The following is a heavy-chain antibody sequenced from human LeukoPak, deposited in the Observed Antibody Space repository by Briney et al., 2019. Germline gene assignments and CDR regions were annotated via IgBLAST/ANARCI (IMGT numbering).Heavy chain of an antibody. Sequence: GGSLRLSCAASGFTFDDYDMTWVRQAPGKGLEWVSSINWNGGSTGYADSVKGRFTISRDNAKNSLFLQMNSLRAEDTALYYCARDRGPYDSSGYYPYDAFDIWGQGTMVTVSS. J-gene: IGHJ3*02. CDR1: GFTFDDYD. D-gene: IGHD3-22*01. V-gene: IGHV3-20*04. CDR2: INWNGGST. CDR3: ARDRGPYDSSGYYPYDAFDI.